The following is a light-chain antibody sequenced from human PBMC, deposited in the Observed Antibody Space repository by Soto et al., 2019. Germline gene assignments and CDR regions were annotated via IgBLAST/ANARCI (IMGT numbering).Light chain of an antibody. CDR2: DVT. CDR3: SSYAGSSIPVA. V-gene: IGLV2-8*01. J-gene: IGLJ2*01. CDR1: SSDVGGYNF. Sequence: QSVLTQPPSASGSPGQSVTISCTGASSDVGGYNFVSWYQHHPGKAPRLMIYDVTQRPSGVPDRFSGSKSGNTAFLTVSGLQVDDEAYYYCSSYAGSSIPVAFGGGTKLTVL.